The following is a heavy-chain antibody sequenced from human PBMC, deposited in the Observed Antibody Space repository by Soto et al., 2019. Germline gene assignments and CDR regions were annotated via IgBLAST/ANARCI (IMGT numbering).Heavy chain of an antibody. CDR2: IPSDGRDV. V-gene: IGHV3-74*01. D-gene: IGHD1-26*01. J-gene: IGHJ4*02. Sequence: EVHLVESGGGLVQPGESLRLSCEASGFNFRDFWMHWVRQPPGKGPEWVSNIPSDGRDVSYADSVRGRFTISRDDARNTLYLQMSDLRVDDTAIYYCTRDDSGLGIDYWGQGTHVTVSS. CDR1: GFNFRDFW. CDR3: TRDDSGLGIDY.